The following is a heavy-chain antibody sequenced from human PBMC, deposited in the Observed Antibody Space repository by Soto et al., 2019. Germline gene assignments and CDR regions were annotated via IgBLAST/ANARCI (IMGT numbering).Heavy chain of an antibody. Sequence: LRLSCAASGFTFSSYGMHWVRQAPGKGLEWVAVIWYGGSNKYYADSVKGRFTISRDNSKNTLYLQMNSLRAEDTAVYYCAREVKVAGIDYWGQGTLVTVSS. J-gene: IGHJ4*02. V-gene: IGHV3-33*01. D-gene: IGHD6-19*01. CDR3: AREVKVAGIDY. CDR2: IWYGGSNK. CDR1: GFTFSSYG.